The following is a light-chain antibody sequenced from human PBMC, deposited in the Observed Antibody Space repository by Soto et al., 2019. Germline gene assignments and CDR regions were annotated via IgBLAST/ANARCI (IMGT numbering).Light chain of an antibody. Sequence: QSALTQPASVSGSPGQSITISCTGTSSDVGGSNYVSWYQQHPGKAPKLMIYDVSTRPSGVSSRFSGSKSGNTASLTISGLQAEDEADYYCSSYTSSSTVLFGGGTKLTVL. V-gene: IGLV2-14*01. J-gene: IGLJ2*01. CDR2: DVS. CDR1: SSDVGGSNY. CDR3: SSYTSSSTVL.